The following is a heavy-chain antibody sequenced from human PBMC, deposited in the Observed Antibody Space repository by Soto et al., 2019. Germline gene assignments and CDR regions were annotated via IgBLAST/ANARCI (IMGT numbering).Heavy chain of an antibody. J-gene: IGHJ4*02. V-gene: IGHV4-34*01. CDR3: ARGVVGVPAAIRGYFDY. CDR2: INHSGST. Sequence: SETLSLTCAVYGGSFSGYYWSWIRQPPGKGLEWIGEINHSGSTNYNPSLKSRVTISVDTSKNQFSLKLSSVTAADTAVYYCARGVVGVPAAIRGYFDYWGQGTLVTVSS. CDR1: GGSFSGYY. D-gene: IGHD2-2*02.